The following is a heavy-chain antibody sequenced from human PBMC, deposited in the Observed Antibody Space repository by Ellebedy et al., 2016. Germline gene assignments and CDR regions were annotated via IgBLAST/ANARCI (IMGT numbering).Heavy chain of an antibody. CDR1: GFNFNTFF. CDR3: RHGHYADY. J-gene: IGHJ4*02. CDR2: ISAGGDNT. D-gene: IGHD3/OR15-3a*01. Sequence: GGSLRLXCVASGFNFNTFFMSWVRQAPGKGLQWVSTISAGGDNTRLADSVKGRFTVSRDNSRNTVYLRMDNLRVEDTALYYCRHGHYADYWGQGSLVTVSS. V-gene: IGHV3-23*01.